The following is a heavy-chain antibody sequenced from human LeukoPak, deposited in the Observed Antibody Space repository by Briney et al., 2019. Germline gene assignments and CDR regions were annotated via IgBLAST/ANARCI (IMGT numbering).Heavy chain of an antibody. Sequence: GGSLRLSCAASGFTFSDYYMSWIRQAPGKGLEWVSYISSSGSTIYYADSVKGRFTISRDNAKNSLYLQMNRLRAEDTAVYYCARSPVAVAGQNTFDYWGQGTLVTVSS. J-gene: IGHJ4*02. V-gene: IGHV3-11*04. CDR3: ARSPVAVAGQNTFDY. CDR2: ISSSGSTI. CDR1: GFTFSDYY. D-gene: IGHD6-19*01.